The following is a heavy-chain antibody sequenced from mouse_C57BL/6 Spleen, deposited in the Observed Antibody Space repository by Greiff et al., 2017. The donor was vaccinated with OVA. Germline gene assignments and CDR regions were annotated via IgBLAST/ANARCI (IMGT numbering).Heavy chain of an antibody. V-gene: IGHV3-1*01. CDR2: ISYSGST. CDR1: GYSITSGYD. Sequence: EVKLVESGPGMVKPSQSLSLTCTVTGYSITSGYDWHWIRHFPGNKLEWMGYISYSGSTNYNPSLKSRISITHDTSKNHFFLKLNSVTTEDTATYYCARGGITTVPMDYWGQGTSVTVSS. CDR3: ARGGITTVPMDY. J-gene: IGHJ4*01. D-gene: IGHD1-1*01.